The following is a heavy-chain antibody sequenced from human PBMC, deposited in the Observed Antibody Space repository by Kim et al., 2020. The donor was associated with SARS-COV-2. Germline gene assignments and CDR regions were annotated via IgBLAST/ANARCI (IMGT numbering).Heavy chain of an antibody. CDR2: IIPILGIA. V-gene: IGHV1-69*04. CDR1: GGTFSSYA. CDR3: AGTAVQKGSGAARPARYYMDV. J-gene: IGHJ6*03. Sequence: SVKVSCKASGGTFSSYAISWVRQAPGQGLEWMGRIIPILGIANYAQKFQGRVTITADKSTSTAYMELSSLRSEDTAVYYCAGTAVQKGSGAARPARYYMDVWGKGTTVTVSS. D-gene: IGHD6-6*01.